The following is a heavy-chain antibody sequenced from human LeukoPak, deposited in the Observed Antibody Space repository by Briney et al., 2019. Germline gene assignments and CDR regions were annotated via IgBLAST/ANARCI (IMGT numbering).Heavy chain of an antibody. V-gene: IGHV4-59*01. CDR2: IYYSGTT. CDR3: ARLARLTLIRGVTGYHSLDV. D-gene: IGHD3-10*01. J-gene: IGHJ6*04. CDR1: GGSMDSFY. Sequence: SETLSLTCTISGGSMDSFYWSWIRQSPGGGLEWIGYIYYSGTTNYNPSLRSRLIISVDTSKNQFSLNLISVAAADTAVYYCARLARLTLIRGVTGYHSLDVWGKGTKVTVSS.